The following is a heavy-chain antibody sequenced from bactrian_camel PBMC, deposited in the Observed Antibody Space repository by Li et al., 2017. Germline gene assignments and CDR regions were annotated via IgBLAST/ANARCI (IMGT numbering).Heavy chain of an antibody. CDR3: AADAGKYYAAAKAPDMDY. V-gene: IGHV3S53*01. D-gene: IGHD2*01. CDR1: IRTFNLYA. Sequence: HVQLVESGGGSVQAGGSLRLSCAAETSIRTFNLYAMGWFRQAPGEEREGVATIDSEGGTSYADSVKGRFTISKDNAKKTVFLQMFNLRPEDTAIYYCAADAGKYYAAAKAPDMDYRGQGTQVTVS. J-gene: IGHJ4*01. CDR2: IDSEGGT.